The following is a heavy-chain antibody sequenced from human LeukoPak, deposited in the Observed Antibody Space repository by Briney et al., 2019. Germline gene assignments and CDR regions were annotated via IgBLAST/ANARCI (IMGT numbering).Heavy chain of an antibody. CDR3: AIAAAGHWFDP. Sequence: SLSLTCTVSGGSISSGGYYWSWICQHPGKGLEWIGYIYYSGSTYYNPSLKSRVTISVDTSKNQFSLKLSSVTAADTAVYYCAIAAAGHWFDPWGQGTLVTVPS. CDR1: GGSISSGGYY. D-gene: IGHD6-13*01. J-gene: IGHJ5*02. V-gene: IGHV4-31*03. CDR2: IYYSGST.